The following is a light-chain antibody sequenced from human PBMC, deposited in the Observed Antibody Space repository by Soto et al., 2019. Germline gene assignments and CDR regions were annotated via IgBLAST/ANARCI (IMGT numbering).Light chain of an antibody. CDR3: QQTSSAPST. CDR1: QNINTY. J-gene: IGKJ3*01. V-gene: IGKV1-39*01. Sequence: DIQMTQSPYSLSAAVGDRVTIACRASQNINTYLNWYQQKPGKAPKLLIFDAASLQSGVPSRFSGGGSRTDFTLTITSLQPEDFATYYCQQTSSAPSTFGPGTKVDIK. CDR2: DAA.